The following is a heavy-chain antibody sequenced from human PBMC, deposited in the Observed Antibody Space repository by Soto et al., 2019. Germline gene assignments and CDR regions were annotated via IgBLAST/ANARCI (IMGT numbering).Heavy chain of an antibody. CDR2: ISANGQGI. CDR1: GFTFSTYA. Sequence: GGSLRLSCAASGFTFSTYALSWVRQAPGKGLEWVSAISANGQGIYYADSVRGRFTISRDNSKNTIFPHMDSLRAEDTAVYYCAKDRNYPRDQFNYWGQGTLVTVSS. V-gene: IGHV3-23*01. CDR3: AKDRNYPRDQFNY. D-gene: IGHD1-7*01. J-gene: IGHJ4*02.